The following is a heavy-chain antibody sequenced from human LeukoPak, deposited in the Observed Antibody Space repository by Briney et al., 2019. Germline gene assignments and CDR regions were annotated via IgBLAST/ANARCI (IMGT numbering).Heavy chain of an antibody. Sequence: PGGSLRLSCAASGFTFSSYGMHWVRQAPGKGLEWVAVIWYDGSNKYYADSVKGRFTISRDNSKNTLYLQMNSLRAEDTAVYYCARDRYPLVGATYRGWFDYWGQGTLVTVSS. J-gene: IGHJ4*02. CDR1: GFTFSSYG. V-gene: IGHV3-33*01. D-gene: IGHD1-26*01. CDR3: ARDRYPLVGATYRGWFDY. CDR2: IWYDGSNK.